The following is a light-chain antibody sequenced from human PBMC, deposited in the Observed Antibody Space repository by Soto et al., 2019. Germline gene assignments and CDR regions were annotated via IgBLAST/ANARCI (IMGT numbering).Light chain of an antibody. CDR2: EVS. CDR3: SSYTSSNTPVV. V-gene: IGLV2-14*01. J-gene: IGLJ2*01. Sequence: QSALTQPASVSGSPGQSITISCTGTNSDVGGYNYVSWYQQHPGKAPKLMIYEVSNRPSGVSNRFSGSKSGNTASLTISGLQAEDEADYYCSSYTSSNTPVVFGGGTKLPS. CDR1: NSDVGGYNY.